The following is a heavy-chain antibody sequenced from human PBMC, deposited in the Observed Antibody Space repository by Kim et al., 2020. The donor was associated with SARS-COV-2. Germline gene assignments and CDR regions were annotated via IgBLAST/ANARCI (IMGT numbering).Heavy chain of an antibody. D-gene: IGHD3-3*01. CDR3: TRPVRFLEWLTVGY. CDR1: GFTFGDYA. J-gene: IGHJ4*02. V-gene: IGHV3-49*03. CDR2: IRSKAYGGTT. Sequence: GGSLRLSCTASGFTFGDYAMSWFRQAPGKGLEWVGFIRSKAYGGTTEYAASVKGRFTISRDDSKSIAYLQMNSLKTEDTAVYYCTRPVRFLEWLTVGYWGQGTLVTVSS.